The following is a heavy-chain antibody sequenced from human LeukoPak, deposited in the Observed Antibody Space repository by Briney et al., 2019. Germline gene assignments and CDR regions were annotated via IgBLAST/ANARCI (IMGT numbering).Heavy chain of an antibody. CDR2: INGDESST. Sequence: GGSLRLSCAASAFTFNTYWMHWVRQVPGRGLEWVSRINGDESSTNYADSVKGRFTISRDNAKNSLYLQMNSLRAEDTAVYYCARDEARDGYNTPDYWGQGTLVTVSS. V-gene: IGHV3-74*01. CDR1: AFTFNTYW. J-gene: IGHJ4*02. CDR3: ARDEARDGYNTPDY. D-gene: IGHD5-24*01.